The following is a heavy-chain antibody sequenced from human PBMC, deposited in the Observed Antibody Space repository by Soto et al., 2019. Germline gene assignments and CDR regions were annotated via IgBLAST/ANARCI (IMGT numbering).Heavy chain of an antibody. CDR1: GGSISSGGYY. V-gene: IGHV4-31*02. Sequence: SETLSLTCTVPGGSISSGGYYWSWIRQHPGKGLEWIGYIYYSGSTYYNPSLKSRVTISVDTSKNQFSLKLSSVTAADTAVYYCARAKKGIAAAENWFDPWGQGTLVTVS. CDR2: IYYSGST. D-gene: IGHD6-13*01. J-gene: IGHJ5*02. CDR3: ARAKKGIAAAENWFDP.